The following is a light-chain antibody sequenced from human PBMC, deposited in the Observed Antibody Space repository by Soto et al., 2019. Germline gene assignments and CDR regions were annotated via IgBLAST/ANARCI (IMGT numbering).Light chain of an antibody. V-gene: IGKV3-15*01. J-gene: IGKJ1*01. CDR3: QQYTNWPPWT. CDR1: QSVSSN. Sequence: IVMTHSPATLSVSPGERATLSCRASQSVSSNLAWYQRRPGQAPRLLIYGASTRATGIPARFSGSGSGTEFTLTISSLQPEDFAVYYCQQYTNWPPWTFGQGTKVEIK. CDR2: GAS.